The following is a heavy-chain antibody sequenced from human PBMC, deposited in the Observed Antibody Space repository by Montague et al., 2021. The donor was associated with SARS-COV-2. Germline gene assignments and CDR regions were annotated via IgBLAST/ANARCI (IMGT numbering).Heavy chain of an antibody. CDR3: ARLSYYGSGSYPFDY. Sequence: QSGAEVKKPGESLKISCKGSGYSFTSYWVGWVRQMPGKGLEWMGIIYPDDSDTRYSPSFQGQVTISADKSISTAYLQWSSLKASDTVMYYCARLSYYGSGSYPFDYGGQGTLVTVSS. D-gene: IGHD3-10*01. V-gene: IGHV5-51*01. J-gene: IGHJ4*02. CDR1: GYSFTSYW. CDR2: IYPDDSDT.